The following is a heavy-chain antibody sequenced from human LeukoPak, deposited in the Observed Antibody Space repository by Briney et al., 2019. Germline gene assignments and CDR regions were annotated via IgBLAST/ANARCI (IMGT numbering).Heavy chain of an antibody. CDR2: TSSDLNVK. D-gene: IGHD3-10*01. J-gene: IGHJ4*02. V-gene: IGHV3-30*03. Sequence: GGSLRLSCAASGFTFSIHWMTWVRQAPGKGLEWVAVTSSDLNVKLYADSVKGRFTISRDNSRSTLYLQMNSLRPEDTAIYYCAREGYYGSGSPPSLYFDYWGQGTLVTVSS. CDR3: AREGYYGSGSPPSLYFDY. CDR1: GFTFSIHW.